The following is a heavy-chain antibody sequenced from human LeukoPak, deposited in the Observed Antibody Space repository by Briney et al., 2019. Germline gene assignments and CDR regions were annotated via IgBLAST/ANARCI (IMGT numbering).Heavy chain of an antibody. Sequence: TGGSLSLSCAASGFTFDDYAMHWVRQAPGKGLEWVSGISWNSGSIGYADSVKGRFTISRDNAKNSLYLQMNSLRAEDTALYYCAKRLGTTHAFDIWGQGTMVTVSS. D-gene: IGHD7-27*01. J-gene: IGHJ3*02. CDR1: GFTFDDYA. V-gene: IGHV3-9*01. CDR2: ISWNSGSI. CDR3: AKRLGTTHAFDI.